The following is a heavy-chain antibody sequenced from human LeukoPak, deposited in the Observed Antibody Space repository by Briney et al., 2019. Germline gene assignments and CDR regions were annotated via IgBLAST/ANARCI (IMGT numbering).Heavy chain of an antibody. CDR2: IRSKANSYAT. CDR1: GFTFSGSA. D-gene: IGHD3-9*01. Sequence: GGSLRLSCAASGFTFSGSAMHWVRQASGKGLEWVGRIRSKANSYATAYAASVKGRFTISRDDSKNTAYLQMNSLKTEDTAVYYCTISHYDILTGFDYWGQGTLVTVSS. V-gene: IGHV3-73*01. CDR3: TISHYDILTGFDY. J-gene: IGHJ4*02.